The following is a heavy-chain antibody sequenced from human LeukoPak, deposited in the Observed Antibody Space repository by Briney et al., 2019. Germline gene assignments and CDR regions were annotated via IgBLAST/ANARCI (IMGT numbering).Heavy chain of an antibody. Sequence: GESLRLSCAASGFTFSAFWMHWVRQAPGKGLVWVSRINSDDSRTTYADSVKGRFTISRDNAKNTLYLQMNSLRAEDTAVYYCARGLVHDTSGYYSDYWGQGTLVTVSS. D-gene: IGHD3-22*01. J-gene: IGHJ4*02. CDR2: INSDDSRT. V-gene: IGHV3-74*01. CDR1: GFTFSAFW. CDR3: ARGLVHDTSGYYSDY.